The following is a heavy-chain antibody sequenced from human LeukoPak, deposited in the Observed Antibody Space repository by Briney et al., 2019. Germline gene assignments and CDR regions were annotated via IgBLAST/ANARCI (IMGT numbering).Heavy chain of an antibody. J-gene: IGHJ4*02. CDR1: GFTFSTYS. V-gene: IGHV3-21*01. CDR3: ARVGYSSGWYFDY. Sequence: PGGSLRLSCAASGFTFSTYSMNWVRQAPGKGLEWVSSISSTSSYIYYADSVKGRFTISRDNAQKSLYLQMNSLRAEDTAVYYWARVGYSSGWYFDYWGQGTLVTVSS. D-gene: IGHD6-19*01. CDR2: ISSTSSYI.